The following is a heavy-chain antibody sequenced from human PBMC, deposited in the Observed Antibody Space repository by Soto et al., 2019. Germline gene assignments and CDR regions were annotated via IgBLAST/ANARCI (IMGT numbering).Heavy chain of an antibody. Sequence: QVQLVQSGAEVKEPGSSVKVSCKASGGTFSSYGIDWVRQAPGQGLEWMGGIIPILGTSNYAQKFQGRVTITADESTRTAYMDLSSLRSEDTAVYYCAGAGYVWGSYRNDAFDIWGQGTMVTVSS. CDR1: GGTFSSYG. CDR2: IIPILGTS. D-gene: IGHD3-16*02. CDR3: AGAGYVWGSYRNDAFDI. V-gene: IGHV1-69*12. J-gene: IGHJ3*02.